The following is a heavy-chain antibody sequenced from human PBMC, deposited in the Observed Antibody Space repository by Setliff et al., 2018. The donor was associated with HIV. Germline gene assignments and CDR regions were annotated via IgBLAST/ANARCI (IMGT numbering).Heavy chain of an antibody. CDR3: TTVHNWNPGRG. V-gene: IGHV3-15*01. Sequence: GGSLRLSCAASGFTFTSAWMTWVRQAPGKGLEWVGHIKTKSDGETADYAAPVKGRFTISRDDSKNTLYLQMNSLKNEDTAVYYCTTVHNWNPGRGWGQGTLVTVSS. D-gene: IGHD1-1*01. CDR1: GFTFTSAW. CDR2: IKTKSDGETA. J-gene: IGHJ4*02.